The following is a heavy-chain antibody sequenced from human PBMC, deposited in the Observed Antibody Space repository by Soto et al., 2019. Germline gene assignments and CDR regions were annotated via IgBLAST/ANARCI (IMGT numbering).Heavy chain of an antibody. D-gene: IGHD2-2*02. J-gene: IGHJ6*02. CDR3: ARFVRSCSGTTCYTRADV. CDR1: GGPVSSDTHY. Sequence: QVQLQESGPRLVKPSETVSLTCTVSGGPVSSDTHYWRCIRLPPGKRLEWCGFIYSSGSTNYNPSLKSRVTMSVDTSKNQFSLKLRSVIVADTAVYHCARFVRSCSGTTCYTRADVWGQGTTVSVSS. V-gene: IGHV4-61*01. CDR2: IYSSGST.